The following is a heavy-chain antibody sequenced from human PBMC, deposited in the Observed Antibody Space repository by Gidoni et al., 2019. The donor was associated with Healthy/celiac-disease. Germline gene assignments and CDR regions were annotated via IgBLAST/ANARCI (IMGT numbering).Heavy chain of an antibody. CDR1: GFTFSSYA. J-gene: IGHJ3*02. D-gene: IGHD4-17*01. Sequence: QVQLVESGGGVVQPGRSLRLSCAASGFTFSSYAMHWVRQAPGKGLEWVAVISYDGSNKYYADSVKGRFTISRDNSKNTLYLQMNSLRAEDTAVYYCARVGYGGYGDYEGAFDIWGQGTMVTVSS. CDR2: ISYDGSNK. V-gene: IGHV3-30-3*01. CDR3: ARVGYGGYGDYEGAFDI.